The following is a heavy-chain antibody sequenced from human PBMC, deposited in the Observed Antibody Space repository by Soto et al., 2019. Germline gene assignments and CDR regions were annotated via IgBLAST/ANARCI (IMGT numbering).Heavy chain of an antibody. D-gene: IGHD6-19*01. CDR2: IYYSGST. CDR1: GGSISSYY. J-gene: IGHJ4*02. Sequence: SETLSLTCTVSGGSISSYYWSWIRQPPGKGLEWIGYIYYSGSTNYNPSLKSRVTISVDTSKNQFSLKLSSVTAADTAVYYCARAVAGISDIDYWGQGTLDTVSS. V-gene: IGHV4-59*01. CDR3: ARAVAGISDIDY.